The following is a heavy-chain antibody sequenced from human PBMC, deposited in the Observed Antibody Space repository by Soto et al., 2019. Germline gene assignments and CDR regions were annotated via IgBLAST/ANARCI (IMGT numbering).Heavy chain of an antibody. J-gene: IGHJ6*02. CDR1: GFTFDDYA. V-gene: IGHV3-9*01. Sequence: EVQLVESGGGLVQPGRSLRLSCAASGFTFDDYAMHWVRQAPGKGLEWVSGISWNSGSIGYADSVKGRFTISRDNAKNSLYLRMDGLRAEDTALYYCAKDIGSGIVVVAAARGVYYYYYGMDVWGQGTTVTVSS. D-gene: IGHD2-2*01. CDR2: ISWNSGSI. CDR3: AKDIGSGIVVVAAARGVYYYYYGMDV.